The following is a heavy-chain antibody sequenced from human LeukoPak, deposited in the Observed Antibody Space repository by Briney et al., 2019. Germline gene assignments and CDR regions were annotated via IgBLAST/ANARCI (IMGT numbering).Heavy chain of an antibody. Sequence: WETLRLSCAASGCTFSTYAMTWVRQAPGKGLEWVSTITASGATTYYADSVKGRFTISRDNSKNTLYLQLNSLRAEDTAIYYCAKRIAVSGSKGVDYWGQGTLVTVSS. J-gene: IGHJ4*02. CDR1: GCTFSTYA. D-gene: IGHD6-19*01. CDR3: AKRIAVSGSKGVDY. V-gene: IGHV3-23*01. CDR2: ITASGATT.